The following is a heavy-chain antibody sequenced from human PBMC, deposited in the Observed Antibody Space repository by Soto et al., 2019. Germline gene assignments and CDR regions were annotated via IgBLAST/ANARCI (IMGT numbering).Heavy chain of an antibody. CDR1: GYTFTSYG. CDR2: ISAYNGNT. Sequence: ASVKVSCKASGYTFTSYGISWVRQAPGQGLEWMGWISAYNGNTNYAQKLQGRVTMTTDTSASTAYIQLRSLRSDDTAVYYCARDLTRQHYDSTGYINYWG. CDR3: ARDLTRQHYDSTGYINY. V-gene: IGHV1-18*01. D-gene: IGHD3-22*01. J-gene: IGHJ4*01.